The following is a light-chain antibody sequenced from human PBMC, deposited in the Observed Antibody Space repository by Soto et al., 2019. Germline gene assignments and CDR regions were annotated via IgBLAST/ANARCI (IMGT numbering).Light chain of an antibody. CDR2: EGS. V-gene: IGLV2-23*01. Sequence: QSALTQPASVSGSPVQSITIACTATSSDVGRYNLVSWYQQHPGKAPKLMIYEGSKRPSGVSNRFSGSKSGNTASLTISGLQAEDEADYYCCSYAGSSTWVFGGGTKLTVL. J-gene: IGLJ3*02. CDR3: CSYAGSSTWV. CDR1: SSDVGRYNL.